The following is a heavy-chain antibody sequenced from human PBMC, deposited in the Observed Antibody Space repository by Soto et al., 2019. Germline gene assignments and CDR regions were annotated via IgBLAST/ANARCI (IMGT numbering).Heavy chain of an antibody. CDR3: ARGGSGWYTGY. Sequence: QMQLQQWGAGLLKPSETMSLTCAVYRGSFSGHYWSWIRQPPGKGLEWIGEINHSGSTNYNPSLKSRVTISIDTSKNQFSLKLNSVTAADTAVYYCARGGSGWYTGYWGQGTLVTVSS. D-gene: IGHD6-19*01. J-gene: IGHJ4*02. V-gene: IGHV4-34*01. CDR2: INHSGST. CDR1: RGSFSGHY.